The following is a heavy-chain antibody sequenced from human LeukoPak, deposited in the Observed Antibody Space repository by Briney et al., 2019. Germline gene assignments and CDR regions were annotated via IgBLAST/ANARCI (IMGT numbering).Heavy chain of an antibody. Sequence: SETLSLTCTVSGGSFSSSSYYWGWIRQPPGKGLEWIGSIYYSGSTYYNPSLKSRVTISVDTSKNQFSLKLSSVTAADTAVYYCARGVQQPGVFDYWGQGTLVTVSS. J-gene: IGHJ4*02. CDR1: GGSFSSSSYY. V-gene: IGHV4-39*07. D-gene: IGHD6-13*01. CDR3: ARGVQQPGVFDY. CDR2: IYYSGST.